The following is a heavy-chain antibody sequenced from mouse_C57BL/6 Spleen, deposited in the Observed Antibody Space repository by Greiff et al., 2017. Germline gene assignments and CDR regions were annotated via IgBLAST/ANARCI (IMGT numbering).Heavy chain of an antibody. V-gene: IGHV1-64*01. CDR3: ARNPSRTGRDAMDY. D-gene: IGHD4-1*01. J-gene: IGHJ4*01. CDR1: GYTFTSYW. Sequence: VKLVESGAELVKPGASVKLSCKASGYTFTSYWMHWVKQRPGQGLEWIGMIHPNSGSTNYNEKFKSKATLTVDKSSSTAYMQLSSLTSEDSAVYYCARNPSRTGRDAMDYWGQGTSVTVAS. CDR2: IHPNSGST.